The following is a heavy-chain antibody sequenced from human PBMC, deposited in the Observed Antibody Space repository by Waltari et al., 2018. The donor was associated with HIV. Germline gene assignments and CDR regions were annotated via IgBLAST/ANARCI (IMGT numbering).Heavy chain of an antibody. CDR1: GFTFSAYW. D-gene: IGHD5-18*01. Sequence: EVQLVESGGGLVQPGGSLRLSCAASGFTFSAYWMSWVRQAPGKGRGGVSNKEQDRSEQEYVDSVKGLFTISRDNAKNSLYLQMNILRADDTAVYYCARPQGGYSYGFNYWGQGTLVTVSS. CDR2: KEQDRSEQ. V-gene: IGHV3-7*01. J-gene: IGHJ4*02. CDR3: ARPQGGYSYGFNY.